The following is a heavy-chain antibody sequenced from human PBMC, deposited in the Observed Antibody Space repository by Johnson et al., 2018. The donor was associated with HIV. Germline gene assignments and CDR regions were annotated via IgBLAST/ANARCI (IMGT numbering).Heavy chain of an antibody. Sequence: VQLVESGGGLAQPGGSLRLSCAASGITVSSNYMSWVRQAPGKGLAWVSVIFTVGDVYYADSVKGRFTISRDNSKNFLYLQMNSLRPEDTAVYYCARDGRDLVTRGSLDVWGQGKVVTVS. J-gene: IGHJ3*01. V-gene: IGHV3-66*02. CDR2: IFTVGDV. CDR3: ARDGRDLVTRGSLDV. D-gene: IGHD5-18*01. CDR1: GITVSSNY.